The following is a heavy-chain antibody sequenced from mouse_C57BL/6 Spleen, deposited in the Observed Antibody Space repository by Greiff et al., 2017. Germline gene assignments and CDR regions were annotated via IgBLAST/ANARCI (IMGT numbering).Heavy chain of an antibody. D-gene: IGHD1-1*01. CDR2: IWSGGST. Sequence: LQESGPGLVQPSQSLSITCTVSGFSLTSYGVHWVRQSPGKGLEWLGVIWSGGSTDYNSAFISRLSISKDNSKSQVFFKMNSLQADDTAIYYCARDGYYGSSLAWFAYWGQGTLVTVSA. CDR1: GFSLTSYG. J-gene: IGHJ3*01. CDR3: ARDGYYGSSLAWFAY. V-gene: IGHV2-2*01.